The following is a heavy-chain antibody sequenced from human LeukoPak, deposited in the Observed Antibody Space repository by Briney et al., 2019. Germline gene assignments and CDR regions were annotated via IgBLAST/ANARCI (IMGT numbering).Heavy chain of an antibody. J-gene: IGHJ5*02. CDR1: GYTFTGYY. CDR2: MNPNSGNT. CDR3: ARGLFLRLASRDWFDP. D-gene: IGHD4-17*01. Sequence: ASVKVSCKASGYTFTGYYMHWVRQATGQGLEWMGWMNPNSGNTGYAQKFQGRVTMTRNTSISTAYMELSSLRSEDTAVYYCARGLFLRLASRDWFDPWGQGTLVTVSS. V-gene: IGHV1-8*02.